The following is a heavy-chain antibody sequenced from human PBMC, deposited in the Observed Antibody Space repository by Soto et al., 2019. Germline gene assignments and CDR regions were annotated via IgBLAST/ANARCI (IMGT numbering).Heavy chain of an antibody. CDR3: ARDGSGGLGDGYNYFAFDI. D-gene: IGHD5-12*01. CDR2: IIPIFGTA. J-gene: IGHJ3*02. V-gene: IGHV1-69*13. Sequence: ASVKVSCKASGGTFSSYAISWVRQAPGQGLEWMGGIIPIFGTANYAQKFQGRVTITADESTSTAYMELSSLRSEDTAVYYCARDGSGGLGDGYNYFAFDIWGQGTMVTVSS. CDR1: GGTFSSYA.